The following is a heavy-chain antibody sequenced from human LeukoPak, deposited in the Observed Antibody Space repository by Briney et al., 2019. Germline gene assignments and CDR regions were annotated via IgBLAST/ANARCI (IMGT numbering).Heavy chain of an antibody. CDR1: GDSINSYY. J-gene: IGHJ4*02. D-gene: IGHD5-12*01. V-gene: IGHV4-59*01. CDR3: ARGYSGWFGVGHFDY. Sequence: SETLSLTCTVSGDSINSYYWSWIRQPPGKGLEWIGYIYYSGSTNYNPSLKSRVTISVDTSKNQFSLKLSSVTAADTAVYYCARGYSGWFGVGHFDYWGQGTLVAVSS. CDR2: IYYSGST.